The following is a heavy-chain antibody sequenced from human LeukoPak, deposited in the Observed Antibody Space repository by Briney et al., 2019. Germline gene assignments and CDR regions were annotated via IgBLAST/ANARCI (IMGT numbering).Heavy chain of an antibody. CDR2: IYSSGNT. V-gene: IGHV4-4*07. J-gene: IGHJ4*02. CDR3: ARYASSSRLFDK. D-gene: IGHD6-6*01. Sequence: SETLSLTCTVSGDSISSNYWSWIRQPAGKGMEWIGCIYSSGNTKYNPSLNSRVTMSLDMSKNQFSLKLSSVTAADTAVYYCARYASSSRLFDKWGQGTLVTVSS. CDR1: GDSISSNY.